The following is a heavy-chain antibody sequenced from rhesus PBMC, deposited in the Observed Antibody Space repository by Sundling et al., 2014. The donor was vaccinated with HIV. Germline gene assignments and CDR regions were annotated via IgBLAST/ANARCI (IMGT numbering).Heavy chain of an antibody. J-gene: IGHJ6*01. CDR1: NGSFSGDY. Sequence: QVQLQESGPGLVKPSETLSLTCAVSNGSFSGDYWGWIRQPPGKGLEYIGYISGSSGNTNYNPSLKSRVTISKDTSKNQFSLKLSSVTAADTAVYYCARAPGRYYGLDSWGQGVVVTVSS. CDR2: ISGSSGNT. V-gene: IGHV4-99*02. CDR3: ARAPGRYYGLDS.